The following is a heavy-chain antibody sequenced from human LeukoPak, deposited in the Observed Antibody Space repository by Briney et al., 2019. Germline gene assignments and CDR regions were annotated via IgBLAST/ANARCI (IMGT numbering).Heavy chain of an antibody. CDR2: IYYSGST. D-gene: IGHD3-3*01. CDR3: ARGYYDFWSGYSGNWFDP. Sequence: SETLSLTCAVYGGSFSGYYWSWIRQPPGKGLEWIGYIYYSGSTNYNPSLKSRVTISVDTSKNQFSLKLSSVTAADTAVYYCARGYYDFWSGYSGNWFDPWGQGTLVTVSS. J-gene: IGHJ5*02. CDR1: GGSFSGYY. V-gene: IGHV4-59*01.